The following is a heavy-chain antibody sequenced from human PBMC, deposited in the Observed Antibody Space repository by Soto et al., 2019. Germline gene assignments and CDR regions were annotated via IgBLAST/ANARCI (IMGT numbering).Heavy chain of an antibody. CDR2: IYPGDSDT. D-gene: IGHD1-26*01. J-gene: IGHJ6*02. CDR3: ARQSIVGALLYYYGMDV. Sequence: PWESLKISCKGSGYGFTSYWIGWVRQMAGKGLEWMGIIYPGDSDTRYSPAFQGQVTISADKSISTAYLEWSSLTASDTDMSYSARQSIVGALLYYYGMDVWGQGTTVTVSS. V-gene: IGHV5-51*01. CDR1: GYGFTSYW.